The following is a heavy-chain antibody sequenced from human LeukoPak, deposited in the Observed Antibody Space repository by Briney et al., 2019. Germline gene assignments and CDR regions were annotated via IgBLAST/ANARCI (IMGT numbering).Heavy chain of an antibody. CDR1: GGTFSSYA. J-gene: IGHJ4*02. CDR2: ISAYNGNT. V-gene: IGHV1-18*01. Sequence: ASVKVSCKASGGTFSSYAISWVRQAPGQGLEWMGWISAYNGNTNYAQKLQGRVTMTTDTSTSTAYMELRSLRSDDTAVYYCARDLSDSSGYYPDYWGQGTLVTVSS. CDR3: ARDLSDSSGYYPDY. D-gene: IGHD3-22*01.